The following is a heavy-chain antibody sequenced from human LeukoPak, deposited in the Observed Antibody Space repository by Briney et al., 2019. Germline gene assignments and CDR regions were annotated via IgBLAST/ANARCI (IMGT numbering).Heavy chain of an antibody. Sequence: ASVKVSCKASGYTFTGYYMHWVRQAPGQGLEWMGIINPSGGSTSYAQKFQGRVIMTRDMSTSTVYMELSSLRSEDTAVYYCARDRGTSTVTMAYFDYWGQGTLVTVSS. CDR2: INPSGGST. CDR3: ARDRGTSTVTMAYFDY. V-gene: IGHV1-46*01. J-gene: IGHJ4*02. CDR1: GYTFTGYY. D-gene: IGHD4-17*01.